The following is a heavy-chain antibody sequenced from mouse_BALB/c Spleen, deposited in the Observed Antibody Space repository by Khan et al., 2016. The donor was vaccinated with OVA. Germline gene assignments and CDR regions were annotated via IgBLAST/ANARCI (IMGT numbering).Heavy chain of an antibody. CDR2: IDPSDNYT. CDR1: GYTFTSYW. CDR3: ARSYYYGSSTGFAY. Sequence: QVQLQQSGTELVKPGASVNLSCKASGYTFTSYWLHWVKQRPGQGLEWIGEIDPSDNYTNYNHKFKGRATLTVDKSSSTAYMPLSILPSEDSAGYSFARSYYYGSSTGFAYGGQGTLVTVSA. J-gene: IGHJ3*01. D-gene: IGHD1-1*01. V-gene: IGHV1-69*02.